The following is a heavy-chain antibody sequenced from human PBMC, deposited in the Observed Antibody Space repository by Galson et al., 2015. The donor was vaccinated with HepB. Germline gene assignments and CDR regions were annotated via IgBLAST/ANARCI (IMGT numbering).Heavy chain of an antibody. D-gene: IGHD3-3*01. Sequence: SLRLSCAASGFTFSSYGMHWVRQAPGKGLEWVAVIWYDGSNKYYADSVKGRFTISRDNSKNTLYLQMNSLRAEDTAVYYCARDPSPSFYDFWSGYSDHWFDPWGQGTLVTVSS. J-gene: IGHJ5*02. CDR2: IWYDGSNK. CDR1: GFTFSSYG. CDR3: ARDPSPSFYDFWSGYSDHWFDP. V-gene: IGHV3-33*01.